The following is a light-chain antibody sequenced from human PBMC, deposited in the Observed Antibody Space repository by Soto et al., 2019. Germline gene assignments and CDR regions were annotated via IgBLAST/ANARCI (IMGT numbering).Light chain of an antibody. V-gene: IGKV3-15*01. CDR3: QQYNNWPPTWT. CDR1: QSVSTK. CDR2: DAS. J-gene: IGKJ1*01. Sequence: EMLMTQSPATLSVSPGETATLSCRASQSVSTKLAWYQQKPGQAPRLLINDASTRATGVPARFSGSGSGTEFTLTISSLQSEDFAVYYCQQYNNWPPTWTFGQGTKVDI.